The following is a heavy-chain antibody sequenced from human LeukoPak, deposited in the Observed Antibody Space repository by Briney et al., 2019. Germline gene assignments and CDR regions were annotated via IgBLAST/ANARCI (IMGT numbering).Heavy chain of an antibody. CDR3: AKDTTAAGYGGNQNY. J-gene: IGHJ4*02. CDR1: GFTFSSYG. Sequence: GGSLRLSCAASGFTFSSYGMHWVRQAPGKGLEWVAVISYDGSNKYFADSVKGRFTISRDNSKNTLYLQMNSLRAEDTAVYYCAKDTTAAGYGGNQNYWGQGTLVTVSS. V-gene: IGHV3-30*18. CDR2: ISYDGSNK. D-gene: IGHD4-23*01.